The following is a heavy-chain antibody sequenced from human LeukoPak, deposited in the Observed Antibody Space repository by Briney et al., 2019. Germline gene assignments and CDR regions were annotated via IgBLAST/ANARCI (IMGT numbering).Heavy chain of an antibody. J-gene: IGHJ6*02. D-gene: IGHD6-19*01. CDR3: ASSSGIAVAGTLRGNYYGMDV. V-gene: IGHV1-69*04. CDR2: IIPILGIA. Sequence: SVKVSCKASGGTFSSYAISWVRQAPGRGLEWMGRIIPILGIANYAQKFQGRVTITADKSTSTAYMELSSLRSEDTAVYYCASSSGIAVAGTLRGNYYGMDVWGQGTTVTVSS. CDR1: GGTFSSYA.